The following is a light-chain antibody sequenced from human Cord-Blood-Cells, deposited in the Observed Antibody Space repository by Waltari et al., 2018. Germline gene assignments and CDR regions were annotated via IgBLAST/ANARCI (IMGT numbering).Light chain of an antibody. CDR1: SSNIGAGYD. CDR2: GNS. Sequence: QSVLTQPPSVSGAPGQRVTISCTGSSSNIGAGYDVHWYQQLPGTAPKLLIYGNSDRPPGCPDRFSGSKSGTSASLAITGLQAEDEADYYCQSYDSSLSGWVFGGGTKLTVL. V-gene: IGLV1-40*01. CDR3: QSYDSSLSGWV. J-gene: IGLJ3*02.